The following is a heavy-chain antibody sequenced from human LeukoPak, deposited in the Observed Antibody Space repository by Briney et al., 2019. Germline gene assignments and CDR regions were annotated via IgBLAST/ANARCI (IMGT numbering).Heavy chain of an antibody. Sequence: GESLKISCKGSGYSFTGYWIGWVRQMPGKGLEWMRIIYPGDSDTRYRPFFQGQVTISAHKSISTAYLQWSSLKASDTAMYYCARLGTAMVFDYWGQGTLVTVSS. J-gene: IGHJ4*02. V-gene: IGHV5-51*01. D-gene: IGHD5-18*01. CDR2: IYPGDSDT. CDR3: ARLGTAMVFDY. CDR1: GYSFTGYW.